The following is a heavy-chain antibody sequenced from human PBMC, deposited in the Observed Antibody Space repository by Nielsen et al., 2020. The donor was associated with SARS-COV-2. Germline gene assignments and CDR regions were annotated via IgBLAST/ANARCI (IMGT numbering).Heavy chain of an antibody. CDR3: ARLRYPTFGGIFVQTVV. CDR2: ISYGGDNE. CDR1: GFTFSKFP. J-gene: IGHJ6*04. Sequence: GESLKISCAASGFTFSKFPMHWVRQAPGKGLEWLAIISYGGDNEHYADSVKGRFTVSRDNSKNTLYLQMNSLSPEDTAVYYCARLRYPTFGGIFVQTVVWGKGTTVTVSS. D-gene: IGHD3-16*01. V-gene: IGHV3-30-3*01.